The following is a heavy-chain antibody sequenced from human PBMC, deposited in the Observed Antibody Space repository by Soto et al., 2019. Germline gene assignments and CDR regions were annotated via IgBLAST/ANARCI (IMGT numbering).Heavy chain of an antibody. V-gene: IGHV3-74*01. CDR1: GFTFSSYW. Sequence: PGGSLRLSCAASGFTFSSYWMHWVRQAPGKGLMWVSRINSDGSGTSYADSVKGRFTISRDNAKNTLYLQMKNLRAEDTAMYYCARVQWYYSGGYYALIAYRAQGTLVPVS. CDR2: INSDGSGT. J-gene: IGHJ4*02. D-gene: IGHD3-22*01. CDR3: ARVQWYYSGGYYALIAY.